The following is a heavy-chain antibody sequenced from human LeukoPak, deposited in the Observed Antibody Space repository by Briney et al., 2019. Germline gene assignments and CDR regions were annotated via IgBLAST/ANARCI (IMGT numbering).Heavy chain of an antibody. CDR3: ARDLRYCSSTSCYPYYGMDV. D-gene: IGHD2-2*01. CDR2: IYYSGST. J-gene: IGHJ6*02. V-gene: IGHV4-59*01. CDR1: GGSIRSYY. Sequence: SETLSLTCTVSGGSIRSYYWSWIRQPPGKGLEWIGYIYYSGSTNYNPSLKSRVTISVDTSKNQFSLKLSSVTAADTAVYYCARDLRYCSSTSCYPYYGMDVWGQGTTVTVSS.